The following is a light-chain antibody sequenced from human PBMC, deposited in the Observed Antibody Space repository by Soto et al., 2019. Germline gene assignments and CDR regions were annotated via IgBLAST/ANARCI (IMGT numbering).Light chain of an antibody. J-gene: IGKJ4*01. CDR3: LQDYNYPLT. CDR1: QGIRND. V-gene: IGKV1-6*01. CDR2: AAS. Sequence: AIQMTQSPSSLSASVGDRVTITCRASQGIRNDLGWYQQKPGKAPKLLIYAASSLQSGVPSRFSGSGSGTDFTLTISSLHAEDCATYYCLQDYNYPLTFGGGTKVEI.